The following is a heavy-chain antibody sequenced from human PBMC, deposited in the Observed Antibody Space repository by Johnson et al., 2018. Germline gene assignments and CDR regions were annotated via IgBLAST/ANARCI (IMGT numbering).Heavy chain of an antibody. CDR2: IYSVGGT. D-gene: IGHD3-10*01. CDR3: VRGLVRPFYYMDV. CDR1: GFIVTSNY. J-gene: IGHJ6*03. Sequence: EVQLVESGGGLIRPGGSLRLSCAASGFIVTSNYVNWVRQAPGKGLEWVPVIYSVGGTDYAGSVKGRFTISRDISKNTGYRQMNSLRVRDTAVYYCVRGLVRPFYYMDVWGKGPTVTVS. V-gene: IGHV3-53*01.